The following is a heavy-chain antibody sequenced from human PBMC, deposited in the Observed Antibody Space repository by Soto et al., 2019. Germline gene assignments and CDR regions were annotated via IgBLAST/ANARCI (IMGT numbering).Heavy chain of an antibody. Sequence: QVQLVESGGGVVQPGRSLRLSCAASGFTFSSYGMHWVRQAPGKGLEWVAVIWYDGSNKYYADSVKGRFTISRDNSKNTLYLQMNSLRAEDTAVYYCARSPWDFWSGNYYYYGMDVWGQGTTVTVSS. V-gene: IGHV3-33*01. J-gene: IGHJ6*02. CDR1: GFTFSSYG. CDR2: IWYDGSNK. D-gene: IGHD3-3*01. CDR3: ARSPWDFWSGNYYYYGMDV.